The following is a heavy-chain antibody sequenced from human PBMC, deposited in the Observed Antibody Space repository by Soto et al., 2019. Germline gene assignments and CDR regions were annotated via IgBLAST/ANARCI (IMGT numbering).Heavy chain of an antibody. D-gene: IGHD2-21*02. CDR2: IYYSGGT. J-gene: IGHJ4*02. V-gene: IGHV4-39*01. CDR3: ARQRGTVVTQAYFDQ. Sequence: PSETLSLTCIVSGESISSSSYYCGWIRQPPGKGLDGIGSIYYSGGTYYNPSFKCRCTRSIDTSKNQFSRKLSFVTATDTAVYYCARQRGTVVTQAYFDQWGQGALVTVSS. CDR1: GESISSSSYY.